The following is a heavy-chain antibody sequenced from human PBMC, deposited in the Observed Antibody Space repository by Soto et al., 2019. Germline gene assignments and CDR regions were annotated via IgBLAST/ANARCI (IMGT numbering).Heavy chain of an antibody. J-gene: IGHJ6*02. CDR1: GFTFNDYG. CDR3: ARSIEEVYAIYYYYGMDV. CDR2: IWYDGSNK. V-gene: IGHV3-33*01. D-gene: IGHD2-8*01. Sequence: QVQLVESGGGVVQPGRSLRLSCAASGFTFNDYGMHWVRQAPGKGLEWVAVIWYDGSNKYYADSVRGRFTISRDNSKSTPYLQMNSLRAEDTAVYYCARSIEEVYAIYYYYGMDVWGQGTTVTVSS.